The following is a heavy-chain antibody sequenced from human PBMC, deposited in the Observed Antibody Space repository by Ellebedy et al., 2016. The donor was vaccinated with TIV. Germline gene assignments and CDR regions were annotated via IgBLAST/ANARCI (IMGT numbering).Heavy chain of an antibody. CDR3: ARDNTNPRSAFDI. Sequence: LSLTCAASGFNFNPHFMSWVRQAPGKGLDWVASIKPDGSVTYYVDSVEGRFTISRGNARNSLYLQMNSLRAEDTAVYYCARDNTNPRSAFDIWGQGTMVTVSS. J-gene: IGHJ3*02. V-gene: IGHV3-7*03. CDR2: IKPDGSVT. CDR1: GFNFNPHF.